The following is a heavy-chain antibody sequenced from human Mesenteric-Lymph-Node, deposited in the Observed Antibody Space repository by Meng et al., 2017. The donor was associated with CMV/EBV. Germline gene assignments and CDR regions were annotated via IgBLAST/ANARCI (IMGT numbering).Heavy chain of an antibody. J-gene: IGHJ4*02. Sequence: GESLKISCAVSGFTFSNYWMTWVRQAPGKGLEWVANIKEDGSQKYYVESVRGRFTISRDNARNSLYLQMSSLRADDTAVYYCASGQLYWGQGTLVTVSS. V-gene: IGHV3-7*01. D-gene: IGHD5-24*01. CDR1: GFTFSNYW. CDR3: ASGQLY. CDR2: IKEDGSQK.